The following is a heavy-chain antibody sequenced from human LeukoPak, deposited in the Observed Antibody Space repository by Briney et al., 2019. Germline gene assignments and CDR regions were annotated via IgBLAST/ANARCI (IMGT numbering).Heavy chain of an antibody. CDR2: ISASEYT. V-gene: IGHV3-23*01. D-gene: IGHD3-16*01. J-gene: IGHJ3*02. CDR3: AKDGGLGGVPVDVFDI. Sequence: PGGSLRLSCAASGLIFSTYSMTWVRQALGKGLEWVAGISASEYTYYGDSVKGRFTISRDNSKNTLYLQLNNLRDEDTAIYYCAKDGGLGGVPVDVFDIWGQGTMATVSS. CDR1: GLIFSTYS.